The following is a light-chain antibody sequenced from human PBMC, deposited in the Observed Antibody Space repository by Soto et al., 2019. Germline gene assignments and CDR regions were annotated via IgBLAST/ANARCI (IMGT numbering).Light chain of an antibody. CDR1: QSVGSY. V-gene: IGKV3-11*01. J-gene: IGKJ5*01. CDR3: QQRSNCPPFT. CDR2: DAS. Sequence: EIVLTQSPATLSLSPGERATLSCRASQSVGSYLAWYQQKPGQAPRLLIYDASTRATGIPARFSGSGSGTGFTLAISSLEPEDVAVYYCQQRSNCPPFTFCQGTRLEIK.